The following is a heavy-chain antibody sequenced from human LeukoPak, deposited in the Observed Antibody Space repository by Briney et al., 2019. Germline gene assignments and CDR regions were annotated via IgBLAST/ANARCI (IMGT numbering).Heavy chain of an antibody. D-gene: IGHD5-12*01. V-gene: IGHV4-39*01. CDR1: GGSISSSSYY. CDR2: IYYSGST. Sequence: SETLSLTCTVSGGSISSSSYYWGWIRQPPGKGLEWIGSIYYSGSTYYNPSLKGRVTISVDTSKNQFSLKLSSVTAADTAVYYCARRYSGLYYFDYWGQGTLVTVSS. CDR3: ARRYSGLYYFDY. J-gene: IGHJ4*02.